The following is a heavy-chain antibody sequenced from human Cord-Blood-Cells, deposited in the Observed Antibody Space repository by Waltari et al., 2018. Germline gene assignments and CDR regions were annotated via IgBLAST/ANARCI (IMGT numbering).Heavy chain of an antibody. V-gene: IGHV1-69*01. D-gene: IGHD1-26*01. CDR3: ARAGRGGAFDI. CDR2: IIPIFGTA. CDR1: GGTFRRYA. J-gene: IGHJ3*02. Sequence: QVQLVQSGAAVTQPGSSVKVSCQASGGTFRRYALSVVRQAPGQGLEWMVEIIPIFGTANYAQQFQGRVTITADESTSTAYMELSSLRSEDTAVYYCARAGRGGAFDIWGQGTMVTVSS.